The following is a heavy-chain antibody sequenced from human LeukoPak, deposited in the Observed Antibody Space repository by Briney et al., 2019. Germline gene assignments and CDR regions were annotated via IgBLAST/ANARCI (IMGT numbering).Heavy chain of an antibody. J-gene: IGHJ3*02. CDR2: IYNGGGT. Sequence: PGGSLRLSCAASGINVSNSQIIWVRQAPGKGLECVSLIYNGGGTYYADSVKGRITISRDSSMNTLYLQLNSLRAEDTAVYYCARVNGGARDAFDIWGQGTMVTVSS. V-gene: IGHV3-53*01. CDR3: ARVNGGARDAFDI. CDR1: GINVSNSQ. D-gene: IGHD4-23*01.